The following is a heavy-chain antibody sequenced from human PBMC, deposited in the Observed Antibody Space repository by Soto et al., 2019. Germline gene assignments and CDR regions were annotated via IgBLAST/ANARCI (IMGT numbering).Heavy chain of an antibody. CDR3: ARTDRDFYGLDV. CDR1: GFNFRTYA. J-gene: IGHJ6*02. CDR2: IDDGNSA. Sequence: EVRLLESGGGSEQPGGSLRLSCAASGFNFRTYAMYWVRQAPGKGLEWVSAIDDGNSAYYADSVKGRFIISRENAQNSFFLQMNSLRVGDTAVYYCARTDRDFYGLDVWGQGTTVIVSS. D-gene: IGHD1-1*01. V-gene: IGHV3-23*05.